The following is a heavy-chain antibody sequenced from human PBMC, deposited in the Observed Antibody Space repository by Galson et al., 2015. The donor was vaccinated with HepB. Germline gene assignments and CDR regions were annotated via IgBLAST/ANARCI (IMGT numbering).Heavy chain of an antibody. D-gene: IGHD3-3*01. CDR2: INASGGST. CDR3: ASPAPLWSGYRAYYGMDV. CDR1: GYTFTRYY. Sequence: SVKVSCKASGYTFTRYYMHWVRQAPGQGLEWMGIINASGGSTSYAQKFQGRVTMTRDTSTSTVYMELSSLRSEDTAVYYCASPAPLWSGYRAYYGMDVWGQGTTVTVSS. J-gene: IGHJ6*02. V-gene: IGHV1-46*01.